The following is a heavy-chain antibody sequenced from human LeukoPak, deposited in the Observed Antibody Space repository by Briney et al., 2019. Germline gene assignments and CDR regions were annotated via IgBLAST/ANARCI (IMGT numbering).Heavy chain of an antibody. CDR2: IYYSGTT. CDR3: ARLHSSRAEEFDP. Sequence: SGTLSLTCTVSGGSISGYYWSWIRQPPGKGLEWIGYIYYSGTTNYNPSLRSRVTISVDTSKNQFSLRLSSVTATYTAVYYCARLHSSRAEEFDPWGQGTLVTVSS. J-gene: IGHJ5*02. V-gene: IGHV4-59*01. CDR1: GGSISGYY.